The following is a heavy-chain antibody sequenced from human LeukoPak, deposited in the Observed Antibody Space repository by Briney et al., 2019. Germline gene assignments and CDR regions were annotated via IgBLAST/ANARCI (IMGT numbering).Heavy chain of an antibody. J-gene: IGHJ4*02. V-gene: IGHV5-51*01. CDR2: IFPGDFDT. CDR1: GYSFTSHW. Sequence: GESLKISCKPSGYSFTSHWIAWVRQMPGRGLEWMGIIFPGDFDTRYSPSFQSQVTISADKSISTAYLEWSSLTASDTAIYYCARARHCASSSCIHDFWGLGTQVTVSS. CDR3: ARARHCASSSCIHDF. D-gene: IGHD2-21*01.